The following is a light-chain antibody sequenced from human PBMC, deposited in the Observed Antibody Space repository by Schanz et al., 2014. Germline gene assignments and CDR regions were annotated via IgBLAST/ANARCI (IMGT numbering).Light chain of an antibody. Sequence: DIVLTQSPGTLSLSPGERATLSCRASQSVSSSNLAWYQQKPGQAPRLLIYGASSRAAGIPDRFSGSGSGTDFTLSISRLEPEDFAVYYCQQYGISPFTFGPGTKVDIK. CDR3: QQYGISPFT. CDR2: GAS. V-gene: IGKV3-20*01. J-gene: IGKJ3*01. CDR1: QSVSSSN.